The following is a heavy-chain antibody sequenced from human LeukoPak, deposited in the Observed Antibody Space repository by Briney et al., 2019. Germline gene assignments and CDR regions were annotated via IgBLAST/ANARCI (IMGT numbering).Heavy chain of an antibody. CDR2: MNPNSGNT. V-gene: IGHV1-8*03. CDR3: ARDPSNTSGWKTWFDP. CDR1: GYTFTSYD. J-gene: IGHJ5*02. Sequence: ASVKVSCKASGYTFTSYDINWVRQATGQGLEWMGWMNPNSGNTGYAQKFQGRVTITRNTSISTAYMELSSLRSEDTAVYYCARDPSNTSGWKTWFDPWGQGTLVTVSS. D-gene: IGHD2-2*01.